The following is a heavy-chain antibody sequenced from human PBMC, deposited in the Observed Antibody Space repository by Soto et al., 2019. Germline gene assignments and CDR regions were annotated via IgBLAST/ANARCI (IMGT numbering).Heavy chain of an antibody. Sequence: EVQLVESGGGLVQADRSLRLSCAASGFSFDDYAMHWVRQAPGSGLDLVSGISWNSGNLDYADSVKGRFTISRDNAKNSLYLQMNSLRPEARALYFCAKDNSTGEFFYYRYIVVWGKGTTVTVSS. CDR3: AKDNSTGEFFYYRYIVV. CDR1: GFSFDDYA. CDR2: ISWNSGNL. D-gene: IGHD3-16*01. V-gene: IGHV3-9*01. J-gene: IGHJ6*03.